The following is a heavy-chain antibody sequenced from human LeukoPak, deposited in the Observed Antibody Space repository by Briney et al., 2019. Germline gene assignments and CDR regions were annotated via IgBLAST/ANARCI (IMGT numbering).Heavy chain of an antibody. CDR3: ARGREELWFGELLSYYYYMDV. V-gene: IGHV1-8*01. CDR1: GYTFTSYD. Sequence: GESLQVSCKASGYTFTSYDINWVRQATGQGLEWMGWMNPNSGNTGYAQKFQGRVTMTRNTSISTAYMELSSLRSEDTAVYYCARGREELWFGELLSYYYYMDVWGKGTTVIISS. J-gene: IGHJ6*03. CDR2: MNPNSGNT. D-gene: IGHD3-10*01.